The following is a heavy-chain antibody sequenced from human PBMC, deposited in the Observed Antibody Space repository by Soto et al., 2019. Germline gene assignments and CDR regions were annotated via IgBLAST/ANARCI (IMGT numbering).Heavy chain of an antibody. CDR2: ISAYNGNT. CDR3: ARENSYDNRSDYPDVTYNWFDP. Sequence: ASVKVSCKASGYTFTNFGISWVRQAPGQGLEWMGWISAYNGNTNYAQEFQGRVTMTTDTSTSTAYMEVRSLRSEDTAIYYCARENSYDNRSDYPDVTYNWFDPWGQGTLVTVSS. D-gene: IGHD3-22*01. CDR1: GYTFTNFG. V-gene: IGHV1-18*01. J-gene: IGHJ5*02.